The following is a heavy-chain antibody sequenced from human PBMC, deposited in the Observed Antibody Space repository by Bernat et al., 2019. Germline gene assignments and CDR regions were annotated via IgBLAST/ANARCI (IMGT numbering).Heavy chain of an antibody. V-gene: IGHV3-30-3*01. J-gene: IGHJ4*02. CDR2: ISYDGSNK. CDR3: ARAGSRQRWLVPFDY. CDR1: GFTFSSYA. Sequence: QVQLVESGGGVVQPGRSLRLSCAASGFTFSSYAMHWVRQAPGKGLEWVAVISYDGSNKYYADSVKGRFTISRDNSKNTLYLQMNSLRAEDTAVYYCARAGSRQRWLVPFDYWGQGTLVTVSS. D-gene: IGHD6-19*01.